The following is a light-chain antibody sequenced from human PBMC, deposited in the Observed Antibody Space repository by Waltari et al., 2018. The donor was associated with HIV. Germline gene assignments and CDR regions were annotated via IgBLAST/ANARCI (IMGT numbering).Light chain of an antibody. CDR3: AACDDSLL. Sequence: QSVLTQPPSASGTPGPRVPISCSGRSSNIGTKYEHWYAHLPGTAPKHFIHRNNQLPAGFPDRIAGSKSGTSASLAILGLRSEDEADYYCAACDDSLLFGGGTKLTVL. CDR2: RNN. V-gene: IGLV1-47*01. J-gene: IGLJ2*01. CDR1: SSNIGTKY.